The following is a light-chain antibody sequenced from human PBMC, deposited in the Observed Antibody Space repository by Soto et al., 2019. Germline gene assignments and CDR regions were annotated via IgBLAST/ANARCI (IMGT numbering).Light chain of an antibody. J-gene: IGKJ1*01. Sequence: EIVMTQSPATLSVCPGETASLSCRASQSVAGNLAWYQQKPGQAPRLLFHAASARAIGIPARFSGTGSGTEFTLTISSLQSEDFAVYYCQQYNNWPPWTFGQGTKVDI. CDR3: QQYNNWPPWT. CDR1: QSVAGN. CDR2: AAS. V-gene: IGKV3-15*01.